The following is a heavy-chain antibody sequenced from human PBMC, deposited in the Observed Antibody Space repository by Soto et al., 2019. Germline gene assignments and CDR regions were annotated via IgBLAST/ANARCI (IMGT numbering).Heavy chain of an antibody. CDR1: GGSFSGYY. CDR3: ARGYCSGGSCYRDY. D-gene: IGHD2-15*01. J-gene: IGHJ4*02. Sequence: SETLSLTCAVYGGSFSGYYWSWIRQPPGKGLEWIGEINHSGSTNYNPSLKSRVTISVDTSKNQFSLKLSSVTAADTAVYYCARGYCSGGSCYRDYWGQGTLVTVSS. V-gene: IGHV4-34*01. CDR2: INHSGST.